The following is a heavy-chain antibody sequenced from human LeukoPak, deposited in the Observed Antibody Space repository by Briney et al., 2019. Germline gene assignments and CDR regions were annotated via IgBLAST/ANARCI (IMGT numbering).Heavy chain of an antibody. CDR3: ARPSARELGAGPDY. Sequence: PGGSLRLSCAASGFTFSSYAMSWVRQAPGKGLEWVANINQDGSDKYYVDSVKGRFTISRDNAKNSLYLQMNSLRAEDTAVYYCARPSARELGAGPDYWGQGTLVTVSS. V-gene: IGHV3-7*01. J-gene: IGHJ4*02. CDR1: GFTFSSYA. CDR2: INQDGSDK. D-gene: IGHD1-26*01.